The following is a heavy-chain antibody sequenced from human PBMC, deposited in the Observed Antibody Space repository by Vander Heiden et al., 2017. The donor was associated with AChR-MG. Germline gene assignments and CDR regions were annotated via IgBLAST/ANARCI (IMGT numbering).Heavy chain of an antibody. J-gene: IGHJ5*02. CDR3: ARGDSSSDSGFDP. D-gene: IGHD6-13*01. CDR2: IYYSGST. CDR1: GGSISSSSYY. V-gene: IGHV4-39*01. Sequence: QLQLQESGPGLVKPSETLSLTCTVSGGSISSSSYYWGWIRQPPGKGLEWIGSIYYSGSTYYNPSLKSRVTISVDTSKNQFSLKLSSVTAADTAVYYCARGDSSSDSGFDPWGQGTLVTVSS.